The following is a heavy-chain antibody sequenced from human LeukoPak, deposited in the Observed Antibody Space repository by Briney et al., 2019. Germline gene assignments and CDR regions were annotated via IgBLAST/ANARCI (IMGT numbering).Heavy chain of an antibody. Sequence: SETLSLTCTVSGGSISSYYWSWIRQPPGKGLEWIAYISDIGGINYNPSLKSRVTISLDTSKNQFSLKLSSVTAADAAVYYCAGHHPRNTVDFWGQGTLVTVSS. V-gene: IGHV4-59*08. CDR2: ISDIGGI. CDR3: AGHHPRNTVDF. CDR1: GGSISSYY. J-gene: IGHJ4*02. D-gene: IGHD2/OR15-2a*01.